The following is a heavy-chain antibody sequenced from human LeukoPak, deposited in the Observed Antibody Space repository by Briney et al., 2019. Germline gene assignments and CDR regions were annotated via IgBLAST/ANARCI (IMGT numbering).Heavy chain of an antibody. J-gene: IGHJ4*02. CDR1: EFTFSSYS. D-gene: IGHD2-15*01. Sequence: GGSLGLSSAASEFTFSSYSMNWVRPAPGKGLEWVSSISSSSNIYYADSVKGRFTISRDNAKNTLYLQMNSLRAEDTAVYYCARSGPPDYWGQGTLVTVSS. CDR3: ARSGPPDY. CDR2: ISSSSNI. V-gene: IGHV3-21*01.